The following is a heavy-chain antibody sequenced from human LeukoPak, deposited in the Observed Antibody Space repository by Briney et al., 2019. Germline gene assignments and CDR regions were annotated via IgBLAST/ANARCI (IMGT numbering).Heavy chain of an antibody. J-gene: IGHJ4*02. V-gene: IGHV3-23*01. CDR1: GFTFSTYS. CDR3: AKDRFVGKAFDY. D-gene: IGHD2-15*01. CDR2: ISGSGGST. Sequence: GGSLRLSCAASGFTFSTYSMNWVRQAPGKGLEWVSAISGSGGSTYYADSVKGRFTISRDNSKNTLYLQMNSLRAEDTAVYYCAKDRFVGKAFDYWGQGTLVTVSS.